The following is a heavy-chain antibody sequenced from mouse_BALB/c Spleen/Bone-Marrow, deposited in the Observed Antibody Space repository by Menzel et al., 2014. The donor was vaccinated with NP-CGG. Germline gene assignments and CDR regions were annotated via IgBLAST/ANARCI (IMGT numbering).Heavy chain of an antibody. CDR3: ARDGNYRYAMDY. CDR2: INPSNGRT. V-gene: IGHV1S81*02. Sequence: QVQLQQSGAELVKPGASVKLSCMASGFTFTSYWIHWVKQRPGQGPERIGEINPSNGRTNYNEKFKSKATLTEDKSSSTAYMQLSSLTSEDSAVYYCARDGNYRYAMDYWGQGTSVTVSS. CDR1: GFTFTSYW. D-gene: IGHD2-1*01. J-gene: IGHJ4*01.